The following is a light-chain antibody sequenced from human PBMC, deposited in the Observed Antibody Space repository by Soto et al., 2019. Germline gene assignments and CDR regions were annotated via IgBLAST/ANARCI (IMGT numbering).Light chain of an antibody. Sequence: DIQMTQSPATLSASVGDRVTITSRASQSISSWLAWYQQKPGKAPKLLIYKASSLESGVPSRFSGSGSGTEFTLTISSLQPGDFATYYCQQYNSYPWTFGQGTKVEIK. CDR2: KAS. V-gene: IGKV1-5*03. J-gene: IGKJ1*01. CDR3: QQYNSYPWT. CDR1: QSISSW.